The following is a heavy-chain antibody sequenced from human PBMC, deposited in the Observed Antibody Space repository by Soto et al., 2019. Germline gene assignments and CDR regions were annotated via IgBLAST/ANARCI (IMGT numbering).Heavy chain of an antibody. CDR1: GYIFTNYV. CDR3: ARDDDCDKNGYYRPPWVY. V-gene: IGHV1-18*01. Sequence: ASVKVSCKASGYIFTNYVISWVRQAPGQGLEWMGWISAYNGDTNYAQSLQVRVTMTTDTSTSTAYMELRSLRSDDTAVYYCARDDDCDKNGYYRPPWVYWGQESQVTVGS. CDR2: ISAYNGDT. J-gene: IGHJ4*02. D-gene: IGHD3-22*01.